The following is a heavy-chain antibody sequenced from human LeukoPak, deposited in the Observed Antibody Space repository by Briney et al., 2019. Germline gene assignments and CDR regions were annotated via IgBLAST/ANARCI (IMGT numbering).Heavy chain of an antibody. Sequence: SQTLSLTCALSGDSVSNNSTVWNWIRQSPSRGLEWLGRTYYRSKSYNHYAVSVKSRITINPDTSKNQFSLQLNSVTPEVLAVYDCARRGPAGSSSSGMDVWGQGTTVTVSS. J-gene: IGHJ6*02. CDR1: GDSVSNNSTV. V-gene: IGHV6-1*01. CDR2: TYYRSKSYN. D-gene: IGHD6-6*01. CDR3: ARRGPAGSSSSGMDV.